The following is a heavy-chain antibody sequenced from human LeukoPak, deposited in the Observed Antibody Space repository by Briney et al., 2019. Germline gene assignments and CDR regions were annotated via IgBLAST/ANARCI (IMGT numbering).Heavy chain of an antibody. CDR3: ARMLRGVIIKDYYYGMDV. J-gene: IGHJ6*02. CDR1: GSRFTSYW. D-gene: IGHD3-10*01. Sequence: GESLQISCKGSGSRFTSYWIGWVRQLPGKGLEWMGIIYPGDSDTRYSPSFQGQVTISADKSISTAYLQWSSLKASDTAMYYCARMLRGVIIKDYYYGMDVWGQGTTVTVSS. V-gene: IGHV5-51*01. CDR2: IYPGDSDT.